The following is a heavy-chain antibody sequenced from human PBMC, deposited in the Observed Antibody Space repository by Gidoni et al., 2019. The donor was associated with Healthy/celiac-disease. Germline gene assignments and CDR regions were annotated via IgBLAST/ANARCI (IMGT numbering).Heavy chain of an antibody. CDR3: ARGRLQLEGFDY. V-gene: IGHV4-59*01. Sequence: QVQLQESGPGLVKPSETLSLSCNVSGGSMRGYYWNWIRQAPGKGLAWIGYIYYSGNTNYNPTLKSRVSISVDTSTSQFSLRLSYVTAADTAIYYCARGRLQLEGFDYWGQGTLVTVSS. CDR2: IYYSGNT. CDR1: GGSMRGYY. D-gene: IGHD1-1*01. J-gene: IGHJ4*02.